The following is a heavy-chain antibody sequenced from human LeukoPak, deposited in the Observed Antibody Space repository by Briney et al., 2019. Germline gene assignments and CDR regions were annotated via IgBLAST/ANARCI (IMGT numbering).Heavy chain of an antibody. V-gene: IGHV3-23*01. CDR2: ISGSGGST. D-gene: IGHD3-3*01. CDR1: GITFSSYA. J-gene: IGHJ4*02. Sequence: GGSLRLSCAASGITFSSYAMSWVRQAPTKGLEWVSGISGSGGSTYYVESVKGRFTISRDNSENTVYLQMNSVRAEDTAVYYCARGSGYSHWGQGTLVTVSS. CDR3: ARGSGYSH.